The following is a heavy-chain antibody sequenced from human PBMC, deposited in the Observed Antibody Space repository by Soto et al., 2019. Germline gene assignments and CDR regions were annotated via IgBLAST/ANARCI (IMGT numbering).Heavy chain of an antibody. D-gene: IGHD6-13*01. CDR2: ISGSGGST. Sequence: GGSLRLSCAASGFTFSSYAMSWVRQAPGKGLEWVSAISGSGGSTYYADSVKGRFTISRDNSKNTLYLQMNSLRAEDTAVYYCARYLPSTAFQLVRWIQSYYYGMDVWGQGTTVTVSS. CDR1: GFTFSSYA. V-gene: IGHV3-23*01. CDR3: ARYLPSTAFQLVRWIQSYYYGMDV. J-gene: IGHJ6*02.